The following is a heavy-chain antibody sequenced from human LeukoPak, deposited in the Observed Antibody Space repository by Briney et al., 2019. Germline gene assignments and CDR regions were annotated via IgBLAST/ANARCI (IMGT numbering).Heavy chain of an antibody. CDR2: IRYDGRNK. D-gene: IGHD6-19*01. Sequence: PGGSLRLSCAASGFIFSSYGMYWVRQAPGKGLEWVAFIRYDGRNKYYTDSVKGRFTISRDNSKNTLYLQMNSLRAEDTAVYYCAKEERDSGWYNYYFDYWGQGTLVTVSS. J-gene: IGHJ4*02. CDR1: GFIFSSYG. V-gene: IGHV3-30*02. CDR3: AKEERDSGWYNYYFDY.